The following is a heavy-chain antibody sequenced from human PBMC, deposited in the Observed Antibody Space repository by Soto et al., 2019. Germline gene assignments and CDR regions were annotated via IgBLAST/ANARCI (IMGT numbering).Heavy chain of an antibody. CDR1: GGSVSSGSYY. CDR3: AREGTEGYCSGGSCYAWSGKEARYGMDV. Sequence: SETLSLTCTVSGGSVSSGSYYWSWIRQPPGKGLEWIGYIYYSGSTNYNPSLKSRVTISVDTSKNQFSLKLSSVTAADTAVYYCAREGTEGYCSGGSCYAWSGKEARYGMDVWGQGTTVTVSS. V-gene: IGHV4-61*01. D-gene: IGHD2-15*01. J-gene: IGHJ6*02. CDR2: IYYSGST.